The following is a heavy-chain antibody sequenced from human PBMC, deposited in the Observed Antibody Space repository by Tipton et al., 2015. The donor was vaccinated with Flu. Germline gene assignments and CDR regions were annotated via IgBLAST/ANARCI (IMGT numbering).Heavy chain of an antibody. CDR1: GYSINTGYH. CDR3: TRMRARDCTLGVCYLWYFDL. Sequence: TLSLTCDVSGYSINTGYHWDWIRQSPRKGLEWIGSFYHSETTVYNPSLKSRVTISADTSRNQFSLNLTSVTASDTAVYYCTRMRARDCTLGVCYLWYFDLWGRGTLVTVSS. J-gene: IGHJ2*01. D-gene: IGHD2-8*01. V-gene: IGHV4-38-2*01. CDR2: FYHSETT.